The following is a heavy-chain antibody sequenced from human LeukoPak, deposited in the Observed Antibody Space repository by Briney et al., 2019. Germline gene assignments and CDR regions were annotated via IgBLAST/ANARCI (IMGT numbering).Heavy chain of an antibody. CDR2: IYYSGST. D-gene: IGHD5-12*01. Sequence: SETLSLTCTVSGGSISSYYWSWIRQPPGKGLEWIGYIYYSGSTNYNPSLKSRVTISVDTSKNQFSLKLSSVTAADTAVYYCARSLRGYNGPLDYWGQGTLVTVSS. J-gene: IGHJ4*02. V-gene: IGHV4-59*01. CDR3: ARSLRGYNGPLDY. CDR1: GGSISSYY.